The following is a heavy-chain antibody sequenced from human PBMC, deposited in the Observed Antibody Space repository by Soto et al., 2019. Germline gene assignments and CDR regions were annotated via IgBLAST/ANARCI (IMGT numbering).Heavy chain of an antibody. J-gene: IGHJ4*02. CDR1: GYTFTSYG. Sequence: GASVKVSCKASGYTFTSYGISWVRQAPGQGLEWMGWISAYNGNTNYAQKLQGRVTMTTDTSTSTAYMELRSLRSDDTAVYYCARDLAVVAATRGHPQPRFFDYWGQGTLVTVSS. D-gene: IGHD2-15*01. CDR3: ARDLAVVAATRGHPQPRFFDY. V-gene: IGHV1-18*01. CDR2: ISAYNGNT.